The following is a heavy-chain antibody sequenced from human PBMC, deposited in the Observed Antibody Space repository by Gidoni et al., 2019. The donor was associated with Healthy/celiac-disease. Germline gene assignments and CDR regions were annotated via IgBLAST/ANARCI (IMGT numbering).Heavy chain of an antibody. D-gene: IGHD1-26*01. CDR3: AKVGATKGGIDY. V-gene: IGHV3-30*18. J-gene: IGHJ4*02. CDR2: ISYDGSNK. CDR1: GFTFSSYG. Sequence: QVQLVESGGGVVQPGRSLRLSCAASGFTFSSYGMHWVRQAPGKGLEWVAVISYDGSNKYYADSVKGRFTISRDNSKNTLYLQMNSLRAEDTAVYYCAKVGATKGGIDYWGQGTLVTVSS.